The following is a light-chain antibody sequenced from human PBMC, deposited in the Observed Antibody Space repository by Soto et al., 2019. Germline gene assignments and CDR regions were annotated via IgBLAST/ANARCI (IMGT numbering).Light chain of an antibody. V-gene: IGLV2-8*01. Sequence: QSVLTQPPSASGSPGQSVTISCTGTSSDVGAYNSLSWYQQHPGKAPKLMIYEVSKRPSGVPDRFSGSKSGNTASLTVSGLQAEDEADYYCSSYAGSNNYVFGTGTKVTVL. CDR2: EVS. CDR1: SSDVGAYNS. CDR3: SSYAGSNNYV. J-gene: IGLJ1*01.